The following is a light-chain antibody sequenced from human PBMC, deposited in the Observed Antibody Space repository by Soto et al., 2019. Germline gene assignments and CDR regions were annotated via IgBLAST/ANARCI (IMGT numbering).Light chain of an antibody. CDR2: GAS. V-gene: IGKV3D-20*02. Sequence: EIVLTQSPGTLSLSPGERATLSCRASQSVSSSYLAWYQQKPGQAPRLLIYGASSRATGIPARFSGSGSGTDFTLTISSLEPEDFAVYYCHQRKSWPRTFGQGTKVDI. CDR3: HQRKSWPRT. J-gene: IGKJ1*01. CDR1: QSVSSSY.